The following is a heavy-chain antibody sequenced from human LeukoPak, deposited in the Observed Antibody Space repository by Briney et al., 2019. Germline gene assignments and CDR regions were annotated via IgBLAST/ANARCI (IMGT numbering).Heavy chain of an antibody. V-gene: IGHV4-61*02. CDR3: ARGVARSSKFHFSYYFDY. CDR1: GGSISRGSYY. CDR2: INTSGST. Sequence: SQTLSLTCSVSGGSISRGSYYWSWIRQPAGKGLEWIGRINTSGSTNYNTYLKSRVTISVDTSKNQFSLKLSSVTAADTAVYYCARGVARSSKFHFSYYFDYWGQGTLVTVSS. D-gene: IGHD6-6*01. J-gene: IGHJ4*02.